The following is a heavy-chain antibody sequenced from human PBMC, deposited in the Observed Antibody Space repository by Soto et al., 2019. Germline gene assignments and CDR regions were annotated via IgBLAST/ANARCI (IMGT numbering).Heavy chain of an antibody. D-gene: IGHD1-1*01. CDR3: AHRRAERPPYHYYDMYV. CDR1: GFPLSTSGVG. CDR2: IYWDDDK. Sequence: QVTLKESGPTLVKPTQTLTLTCTFSGFPLSTSGVGVGWIRQPPGKALEWLALIYWDDDKRYSPSLKSRLTITKDTSKTQGVRTMTNVAPVDTATYYCAHRRAERPPYHYYDMYVWGKGTTVTVSS. J-gene: IGHJ6*03. V-gene: IGHV2-5*02.